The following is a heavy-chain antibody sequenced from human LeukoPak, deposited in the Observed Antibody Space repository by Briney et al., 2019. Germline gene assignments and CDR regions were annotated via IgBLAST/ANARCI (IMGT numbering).Heavy chain of an antibody. CDR3: AGRCLTVLDP. V-gene: IGHV4-34*01. D-gene: IGHD3-9*01. CDR2: INHSGST. Sequence: SETLSLTCAVYGGSFSGYYWSWIRQPPGKGLEWIGEINHSGSTNYNPSLKSRVTISVDTSKNQFSLKLSSVTAADTAAYYCAGRCLTVLDPWGQGTLVTVSS. J-gene: IGHJ5*02. CDR1: GGSFSGYY.